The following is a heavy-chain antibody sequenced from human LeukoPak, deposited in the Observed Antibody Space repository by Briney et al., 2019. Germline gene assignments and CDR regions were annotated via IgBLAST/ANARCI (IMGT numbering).Heavy chain of an antibody. J-gene: IGHJ4*02. CDR1: GFTFDDYA. CDR3: AKGGHEDSSSSFDY. D-gene: IGHD6-6*01. CDR2: ISWNSGSI. Sequence: GRSLRLSCAASGFTFDDYAMHWVRQAPGKVLEVGSDISWNSGSIGYADSVKCRFTISRDNAKNSLSLQLNSLRAEDMALYYCAKGGHEDSSSSFDYWGQGTLVTVSS. V-gene: IGHV3-9*03.